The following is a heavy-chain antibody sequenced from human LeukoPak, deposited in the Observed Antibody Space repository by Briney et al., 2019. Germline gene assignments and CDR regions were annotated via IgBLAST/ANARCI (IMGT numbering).Heavy chain of an antibody. CDR3: ARAVSRTIPTGNAFDI. J-gene: IGHJ3*02. CDR2: ISGGGEHT. Sequence: GGSLRLSCAASGFTFRNFAMKWVRQAPGKGLEWVSDISGGGEHTFYADSVKGRFTISRDNAKNSLYLQMNSLRVEDTAVYYCARAVSRTIPTGNAFDIWGQGTMVTVSS. CDR1: GFTFRNFA. V-gene: IGHV3-23*01. D-gene: IGHD3-10*01.